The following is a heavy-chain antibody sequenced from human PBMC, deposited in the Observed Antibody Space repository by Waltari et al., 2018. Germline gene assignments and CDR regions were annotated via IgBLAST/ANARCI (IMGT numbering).Heavy chain of an antibody. V-gene: IGHV3-23*04. J-gene: IGHJ4*02. D-gene: IGHD3-16*01. CDR3: AKRGGGQQGYFDF. CDR1: GFTFSTYV. CDR2: ISDGGAFT. Sequence: QLVESGGGLERPGGSLRLSCAASGFTFSTYVMNWVRQAPGKGLEGVEVISDGGAFTDYADSVKDRFTISRDNSKNTLFLQMNSLRAEDTAVYYCAKRGGGQQGYFDFWGRGTLVTVSS.